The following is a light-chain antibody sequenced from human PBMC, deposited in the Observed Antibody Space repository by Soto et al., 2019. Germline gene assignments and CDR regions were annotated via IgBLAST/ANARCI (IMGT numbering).Light chain of an antibody. CDR1: SSNIGAGYD. V-gene: IGLV1-40*01. CDR2: DSN. Sequence: QSVLTQPPSVSGAPGQRVTISCTGSSSNIGAGYDVHWYQQLPGTAPKLLIYDSNNRPLGVPDRFSGSKSGTSASLAITGLQGEDDADYYCQYSDSSLRAYVFGTGTKLTVL. CDR3: QYSDSSLRAYV. J-gene: IGLJ1*01.